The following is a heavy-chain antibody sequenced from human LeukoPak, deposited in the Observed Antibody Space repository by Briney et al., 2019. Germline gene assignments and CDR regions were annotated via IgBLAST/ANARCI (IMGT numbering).Heavy chain of an antibody. CDR2: IYYSGST. V-gene: IGHV4-59*01. CDR3: ARADGIVGATVWFDP. D-gene: IGHD1-26*01. Sequence: SETLSLTCTVSGGSISSYYWNWIRQPPGKGLEWIGYIYYSGSTNYNPSLKSRVTISVDTSKNQFSLKLSSVTAADTAVYYCARADGIVGATVWFDPWGQGTLVTVSS. CDR1: GGSISSYY. J-gene: IGHJ5*02.